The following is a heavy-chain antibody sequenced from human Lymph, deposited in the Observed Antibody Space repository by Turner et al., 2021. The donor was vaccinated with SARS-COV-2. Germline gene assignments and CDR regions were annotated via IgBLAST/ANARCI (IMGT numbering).Heavy chain of an antibody. D-gene: IGHD2-15*01. J-gene: IGHJ4*02. CDR2: IIPIFGTA. CDR1: GCTFSSSA. CDR3: ARGAAYCSGGSCYRKGFDY. V-gene: IGHV1-69*01. Sequence: QVQLVQSGAEVKKPGSSVKVSCKASGCTFSSSAISWVRQAPGQGLEWMGGIIPIFGTANYAQRFQGRVTITADESTSTAYMELRSLRSEDTAVYYCARGAAYCSGGSCYRKGFDYWGQGTPVTVSS.